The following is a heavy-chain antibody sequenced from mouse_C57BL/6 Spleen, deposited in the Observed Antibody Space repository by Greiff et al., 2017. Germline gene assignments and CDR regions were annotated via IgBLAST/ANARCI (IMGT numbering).Heavy chain of an antibody. CDR3: ARADSSGPYYFDY. CDR2: ISSGSSTI. J-gene: IGHJ2*01. CDR1: GFTFSDYG. D-gene: IGHD3-2*02. V-gene: IGHV5-17*01. Sequence: EVNVVESGGGLVKPGGSLKLSCAASGFTFSDYGMHWVRQAPEKGLEWVAYISSGSSTIYYADTVKGRFTISRDNAKNTLFLQMTSLRSEDTAMYYCARADSSGPYYFDYWGQGTTLTVSS.